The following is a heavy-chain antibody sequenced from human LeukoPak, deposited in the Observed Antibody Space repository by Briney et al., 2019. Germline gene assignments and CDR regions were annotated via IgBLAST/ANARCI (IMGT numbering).Heavy chain of an antibody. CDR2: VDRGASAI. CDR3: ARDVTYGGGWPCFDC. V-gene: IGHV3-48*02. Sequence: PGGSLTLSCAASGFTFSSYNMNWVRQAPGEGLEWVSFVDRGASAIFYADSVKGRFTISRDNDKNLLFLQMNSLRDEGTAVYYCARDVTYGGGWPCFDCWGQGTLVTVS. CDR1: GFTFSSYN. J-gene: IGHJ4*02. D-gene: IGHD6-19*01.